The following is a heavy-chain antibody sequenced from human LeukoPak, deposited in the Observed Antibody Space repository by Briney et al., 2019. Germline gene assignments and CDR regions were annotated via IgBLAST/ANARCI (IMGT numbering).Heavy chain of an antibody. CDR1: GFTFSSYE. J-gene: IGHJ4*02. CDR2: ISSSSSYI. CDR3: ATNYNYYDSSGYYY. Sequence: GGSLRLSCAASGFTFSSYEMNWVRQAPGKGLEWVSSISSSSSYIYYADSVKGRFTISRDNAKNSLYLQMNSLRAEDTAVYYCATNYNYYDSSGYYYWGQGTLVTVSS. V-gene: IGHV3-21*01. D-gene: IGHD3-22*01.